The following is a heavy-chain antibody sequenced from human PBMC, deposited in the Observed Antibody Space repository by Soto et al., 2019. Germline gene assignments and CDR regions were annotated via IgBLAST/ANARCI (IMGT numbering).Heavy chain of an antibody. V-gene: IGHV3-23*01. CDR2: ISGSGGIT. CDR3: AKDTCSSSSCYRDY. D-gene: IGHD2-2*01. Sequence: GGSLRLSCAASGFTFSSYAMSWVRQAPGKGLEWVSGISGSGGITYYADSVKGRFTISRDNSKYTLYLQMNSLRAEDTAVYYCAKDTCSSSSCYRDYWGRGTLVTAPQ. CDR1: GFTFSSYA. J-gene: IGHJ4*02.